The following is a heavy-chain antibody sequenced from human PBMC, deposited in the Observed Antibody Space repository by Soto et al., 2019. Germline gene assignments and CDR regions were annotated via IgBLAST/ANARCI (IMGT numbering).Heavy chain of an antibody. CDR3: ARGNIVLVSGVRDYYYGMDV. Sequence: QVQLVESGGGVVQPGRSLRVSCAGSGFTFSSYGMHWVRQAPGKGLEWVAVIWYDGSNKYYADSVKGRFTISRDNSKNTLYLQMNSLRAEDTAVYYCARGNIVLVSGVRDYYYGMDVWGQGTTVTVSS. CDR1: GFTFSSYG. V-gene: IGHV3-33*01. J-gene: IGHJ6*02. D-gene: IGHD2-2*01. CDR2: IWYDGSNK.